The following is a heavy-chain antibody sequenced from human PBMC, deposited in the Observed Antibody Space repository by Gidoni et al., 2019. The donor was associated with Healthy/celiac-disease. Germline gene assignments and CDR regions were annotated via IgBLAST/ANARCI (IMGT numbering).Heavy chain of an antibody. D-gene: IGHD2-2*01. Sequence: EVQLVQPGAEVKKPGESLKISCKGAGYSFTSYWIGWVRQMPGKGLEWMGIIYPGDSDTRYSPSFQGQVTISADKSISTAYLQWSSLKASDTAMYYCASQRAYCSSTSCLNDAFDIWGQGTMVTVSS. CDR2: IYPGDSDT. V-gene: IGHV5-51*01. J-gene: IGHJ3*02. CDR3: ASQRAYCSSTSCLNDAFDI. CDR1: GYSFTSYW.